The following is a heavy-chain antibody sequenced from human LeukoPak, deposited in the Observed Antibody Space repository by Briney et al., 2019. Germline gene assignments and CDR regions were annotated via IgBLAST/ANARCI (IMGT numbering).Heavy chain of an antibody. CDR2: IYYSGST. V-gene: IGHV4-59*01. J-gene: IGHJ4*02. D-gene: IGHD3-22*01. CDR1: GGSISSYY. CDR3: ARDNSSDSISPFFDY. Sequence: PSETLSLTCTVSGGSISSYYWSWIRQPAGKGLEWIGYIYYSGSTNYNPSLKSRVTISVDTSKNQFSLKLSSVTAADTAVYYCARDNSSDSISPFFDYWGQGTLVTVSS.